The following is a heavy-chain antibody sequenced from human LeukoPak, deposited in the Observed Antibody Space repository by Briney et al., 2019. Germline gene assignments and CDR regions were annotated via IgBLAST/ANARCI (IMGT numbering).Heavy chain of an antibody. J-gene: IGHJ4*02. CDR2: ISGSGGST. D-gene: IGHD3-22*01. V-gene: IGHV3-23*01. Sequence: GGSLRLSCAASGFTFSSYAMSWVRQAPGKGLEWVSAISGSGGSTYYADSVKGWFTISRDNSKNTLYLQMNSLRAEDTAVYYCAKQRIDYYDSSGYRYWGQGTLVTVSS. CDR1: GFTFSSYA. CDR3: AKQRIDYYDSSGYRY.